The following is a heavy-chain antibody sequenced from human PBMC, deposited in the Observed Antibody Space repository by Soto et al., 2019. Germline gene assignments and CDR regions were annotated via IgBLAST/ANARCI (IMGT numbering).Heavy chain of an antibody. D-gene: IGHD3-10*01. Sequence: QVQLVESGRGVVQPGRSLRLSCAASGFTFSSYAMHWVRQAPGKGLEWVAVISYDGSNKYYADSVKGRFTISRDNSKNTLYLQMNSLRAEDTAVYYCARDPLSSYYFDYWGQGTLVTVSS. J-gene: IGHJ4*02. CDR3: ARDPLSSYYFDY. CDR1: GFTFSSYA. V-gene: IGHV3-30-3*01. CDR2: ISYDGSNK.